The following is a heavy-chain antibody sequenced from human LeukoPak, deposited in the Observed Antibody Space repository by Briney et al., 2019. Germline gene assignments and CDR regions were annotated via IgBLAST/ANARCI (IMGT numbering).Heavy chain of an antibody. CDR1: GFTFSSYA. D-gene: IGHD4-11*01. J-gene: IGHJ4*02. Sequence: GGSLRLSCAASGFTFSSYAMSWVRQAPGKGLEWVSAISGSGGSTYYADSVKGRFTISRDNSKNTLYLQMNSRRAEDTAVYYWANPPGYSSVDYWGQEPLVTVSS. V-gene: IGHV3-23*01. CDR2: ISGSGGST. CDR3: ANPPGYSSVDY.